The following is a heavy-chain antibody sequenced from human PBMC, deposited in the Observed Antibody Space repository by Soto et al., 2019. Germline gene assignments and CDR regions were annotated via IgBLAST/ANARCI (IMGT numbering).Heavy chain of an antibody. J-gene: IGHJ4*02. V-gene: IGHV3-30*18. CDR1: GFTFSSYG. D-gene: IGHD6-13*01. CDR2: ISYDGSNK. CDR3: AKAGLGYTSPFY. Sequence: SLRLSCAASGFTFSSYGMHWVRQAPGKGLEWVAVISYDGSNKYYADSVKGRFTISRDNSKNTLYLQMNSLRAEDTAVYYCAKAGLGYTSPFYWGQGTLVTVSS.